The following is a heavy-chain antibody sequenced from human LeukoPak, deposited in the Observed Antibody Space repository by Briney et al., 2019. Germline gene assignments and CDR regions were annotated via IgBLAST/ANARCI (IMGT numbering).Heavy chain of an antibody. D-gene: IGHD6-13*01. V-gene: IGHV1-8*03. CDR3: ARGGAAAGTNWFDP. CDR2: MNPNSGNT. CDR1: GYTFTSYD. Sequence: GASVKVSCKASGYTFTSYDINWVRQATGQGLEWMGWMNPNSGNTGYAQKFQGRVTITRNTSISTAYMELSSLRSDDTAVYYCARGGAAAGTNWFDPWGQGTLVTVSS. J-gene: IGHJ5*02.